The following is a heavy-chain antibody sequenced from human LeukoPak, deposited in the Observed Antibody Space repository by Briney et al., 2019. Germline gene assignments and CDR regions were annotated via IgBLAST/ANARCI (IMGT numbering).Heavy chain of an antibody. CDR3: ARVMITFGGVSDHDAFDI. J-gene: IGHJ3*02. Sequence: GGSLRLSCAASGFPFSSYAMHWVRHAPGKGLEWVADISYDGSNKYYADSVKGRFTLSRDNSKNTLYLQMNSLRAGDTAVYYCARVMITFGGVSDHDAFDIWGQGTMVTVSS. V-gene: IGHV3-30-3*01. CDR1: GFPFSSYA. D-gene: IGHD3-16*01. CDR2: ISYDGSNK.